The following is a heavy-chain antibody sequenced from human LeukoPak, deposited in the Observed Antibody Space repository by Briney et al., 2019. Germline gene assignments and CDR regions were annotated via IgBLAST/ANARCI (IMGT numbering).Heavy chain of an antibody. CDR3: ARDEGGVGATGAYAYYYYYMDV. CDR1: GYTFTSYY. Sequence: ASVQVSCKASGYTFTSYYMHRVRQAPGQGLEWMGIINPSGGSTSYAQKFQGRVTMTRDTSTSTVYMELSSLRSEDMAVYYCARDEGGVGATGAYAYYYYYMDVWGKGTTVTVSS. CDR2: INPSGGST. J-gene: IGHJ6*03. D-gene: IGHD1-26*01. V-gene: IGHV1-46*01.